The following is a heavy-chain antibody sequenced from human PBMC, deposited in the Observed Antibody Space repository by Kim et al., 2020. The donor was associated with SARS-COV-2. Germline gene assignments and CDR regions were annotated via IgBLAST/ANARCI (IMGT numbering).Heavy chain of an antibody. J-gene: IGHJ4*02. V-gene: IGHV3-7*01. CDR2: IKQDGSDK. CDR1: GFTFSTYW. D-gene: IGHD3-9*01. Sequence: GGSLRLSCAASGFTFSTYWMSWVRQAPGKGLECVAKIKQDGSDKYYVDSVKGRFTISRDNAKNSLFLQMNSLRPEDTAVYYCARLDSRSFDYWGQGTLVT. CDR3: ARLDSRSFDY.